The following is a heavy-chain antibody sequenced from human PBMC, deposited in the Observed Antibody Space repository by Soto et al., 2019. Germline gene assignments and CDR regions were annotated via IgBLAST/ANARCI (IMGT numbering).Heavy chain of an antibody. CDR1: GFTFNSYV. V-gene: IGHV3-23*01. CDR2: ISGSGSDT. D-gene: IGHD2-15*01. J-gene: IGHJ5*02. Sequence: GGSLRLSCAASGFTFNSYVMSWVRQAPGKGLEWVSGISGSGSDTYYADSVKGRFTISRDNSKNTLYLQMNSLRAEDTALYYCTKIGRSGGSGPNWFAPWGQRTLVIVSS. CDR3: TKIGRSGGSGPNWFAP.